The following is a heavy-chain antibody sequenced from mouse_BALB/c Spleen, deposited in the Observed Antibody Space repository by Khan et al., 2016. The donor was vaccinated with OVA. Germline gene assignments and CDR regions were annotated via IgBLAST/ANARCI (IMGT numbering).Heavy chain of an antibody. CDR2: INPSNGYT. CDR1: GYTFTSYT. J-gene: IGHJ3*01. Sequence: LKESGAELARPGASVKMSCKASGYTFTSYTIHWIKKRPGQGLEWIGYINPSNGYTNYNQKFKDKATLTTDKSSTTAYLQLSSLTSDDSAVYNCVRDGAYHRNDGWFAYWGQGTLVTGSA. V-gene: IGHV1-4*01. CDR3: VRDGAYHRNDGWFAY. D-gene: IGHD2-14*01.